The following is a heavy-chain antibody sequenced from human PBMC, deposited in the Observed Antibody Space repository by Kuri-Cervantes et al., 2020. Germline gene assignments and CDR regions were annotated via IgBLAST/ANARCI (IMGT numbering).Heavy chain of an antibody. CDR3: ARGLGGESYSGFFDY. V-gene: IGHV1-46*01. CDR2: IDPSGVGT. CDR1: GYIFTNYY. J-gene: IGHJ4*02. D-gene: IGHD2-21*01. Sequence: ASVKVSCKAAGYIFTNYYIHWVRQAPGQGLEWLGVIDPSGVGTTYAQNFQGRVTMTRDASASTVYMEVRTLTSEDTAVYYCARGLGGESYSGFFDYWGQGTRVTVSS.